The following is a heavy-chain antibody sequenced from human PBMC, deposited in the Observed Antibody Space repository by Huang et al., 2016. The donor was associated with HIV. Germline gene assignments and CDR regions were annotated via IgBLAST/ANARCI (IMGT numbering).Heavy chain of an antibody. CDR2: SSASRGDT. CDR3: ARDPKYHRIGYYRQRRGIDI. V-gene: IGHV1-18*01. D-gene: IGHD3-22*01. CDR1: GYTFTSYG. Sequence: QIQLMQSGPELKQPGASVKVSCKASGYTFTSYGITWVRQAPGQGPAWKGWSSASRGDTEYEKKFQGRVTLTTDTSKNIAYMELRSLRSDDTAKYYCARDPKYHRIGYYRQRRGIDIWGQGTMVIVSS. J-gene: IGHJ3*02.